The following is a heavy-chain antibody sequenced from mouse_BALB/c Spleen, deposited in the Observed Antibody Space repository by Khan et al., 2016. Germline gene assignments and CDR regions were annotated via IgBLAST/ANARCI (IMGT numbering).Heavy chain of an antibody. CDR1: GFDFSRYW. V-gene: IGHV4-1*02. Sequence: EVKLLESGGGLVQPGGSLKLSCAASGFDFSRYWMSWVRQAPGKGLEWIGEINPESSTIKYVASLKGKFIISRDNAKNTLYLQMSEVRSVDTALCYCARHAYYAMDYWGQGTSVTVSS. CDR2: INPESSTI. CDR3: ARHAYYAMDY. J-gene: IGHJ4*01.